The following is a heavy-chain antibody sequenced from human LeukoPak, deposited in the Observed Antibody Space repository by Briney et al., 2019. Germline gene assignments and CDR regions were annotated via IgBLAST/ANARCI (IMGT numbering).Heavy chain of an antibody. J-gene: IGHJ4*02. Sequence: GGSLRLSCAASGFTFSSYAMSWVRQAPGKGLEWVANINQDGSEEYYVDSVKGRFTISRDNARNSLSLQMNSLRVEDTAIYYCARVGNSCGWYNGDNTDYWGQGTLVTVSS. CDR3: ARVGNSCGWYNGDNTDY. D-gene: IGHD6-19*01. CDR1: GFTFSSYA. CDR2: INQDGSEE. V-gene: IGHV3-7*01.